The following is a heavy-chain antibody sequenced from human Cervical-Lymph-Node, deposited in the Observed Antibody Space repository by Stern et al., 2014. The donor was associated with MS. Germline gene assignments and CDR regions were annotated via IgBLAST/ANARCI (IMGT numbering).Heavy chain of an antibody. CDR1: GFTFSSYG. V-gene: IGHV3-33*01. J-gene: IGHJ4*02. D-gene: IGHD6-6*01. Sequence: VQLVESGGGVVQPGRSLRLSCAASGFTFSSYGMHWVRQTPGKGLEWVAVIWYDGSNKYYADSVKGRFTISRDNSENTLYLQMNSLRAEDTVVYYCARGDSSSPLEYWGQGTLVTVSS. CDR2: IWYDGSNK. CDR3: ARGDSSSPLEY.